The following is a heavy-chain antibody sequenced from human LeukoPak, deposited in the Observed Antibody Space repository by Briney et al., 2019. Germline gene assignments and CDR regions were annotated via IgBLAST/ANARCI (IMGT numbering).Heavy chain of an antibody. Sequence: SETLSLTCTVSGGSISSSSYYWGWIRQPPGKGLEWIGSIYYSGSAYYNPSLKSRVTISVDTSKNQFSLKLSSVTAADTAVYYCAREYPLRYRGSAFDIWGQGTMVTVSS. J-gene: IGHJ3*02. CDR1: GGSISSSSYY. V-gene: IGHV4-39*07. CDR3: AREYPLRYRGSAFDI. D-gene: IGHD1-1*01. CDR2: IYYSGSA.